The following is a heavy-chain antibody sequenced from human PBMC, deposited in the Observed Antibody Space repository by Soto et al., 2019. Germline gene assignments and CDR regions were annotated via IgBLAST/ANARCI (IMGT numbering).Heavy chain of an antibody. CDR1: GYTFTSYY. D-gene: IGHD3-10*01. J-gene: IGHJ3*02. Sequence: QVQLVQSGAEVKKPGASVKVSCKASGYTFTSYYIHWVRQAPGQGLELMGIINPSGGSTSYAQKFQGRVTLTRDTSTSTVYMELSSLRSEDTAVYYCARDLEYYYGSGRWSSNAFDIWGQGTMVTVSS. CDR2: INPSGGST. CDR3: ARDLEYYYGSGRWSSNAFDI. V-gene: IGHV1-46*01.